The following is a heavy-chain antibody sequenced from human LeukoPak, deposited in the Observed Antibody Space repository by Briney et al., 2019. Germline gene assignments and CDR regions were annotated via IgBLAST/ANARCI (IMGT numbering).Heavy chain of an antibody. Sequence: GGSLRLSCAASGFTFSDYYMSWIRQAPGKGLEWVSYISSSSSTIYYADSVKGRFTISRDNAKNSLYLQMNSLRAEDTAVYYCAREDIVVVPAAIPFDYWGQGTLVTVSS. V-gene: IGHV3-11*04. CDR3: AREDIVVVPAAIPFDY. CDR1: GFTFSDYY. D-gene: IGHD2-2*02. J-gene: IGHJ4*02. CDR2: ISSSSSTI.